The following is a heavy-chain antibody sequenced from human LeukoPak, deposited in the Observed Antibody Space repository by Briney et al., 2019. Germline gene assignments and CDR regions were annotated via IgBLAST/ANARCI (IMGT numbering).Heavy chain of an antibody. CDR1: GFTFSSYS. J-gene: IGHJ6*02. D-gene: IGHD2-15*01. CDR2: ISSSSSTI. Sequence: GGSLRLSCAASGFTFSSYSMNWVRQAPGKGLEWVSYISSSSSTIYYADSVKGRFTISRDNAKNSLYLQMNSLRAEDTAVYYCARWYCSGGSCYLYYYYYGMDVWGQGTTVTVSS. V-gene: IGHV3-48*01. CDR3: ARWYCSGGSCYLYYYYYGMDV.